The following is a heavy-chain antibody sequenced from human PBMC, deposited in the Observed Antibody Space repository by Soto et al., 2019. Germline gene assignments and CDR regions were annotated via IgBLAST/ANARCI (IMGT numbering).Heavy chain of an antibody. CDR2: IYYSGST. CDR1: GGSMSSGGYY. CDR3: ARDIVVVVAARYYYYYMDV. Sequence: SETMYLTCTVSGGSMSSGGYYWSWIRQHPGKGLEWIGYIYYSGSTYYNPSLKSRVTISVDTSKNQFSLKLSSVTAADTAVYYCARDIVVVVAARYYYYYMDVWGKGTTVTVSS. J-gene: IGHJ6*03. V-gene: IGHV4-31*03. D-gene: IGHD2-15*01.